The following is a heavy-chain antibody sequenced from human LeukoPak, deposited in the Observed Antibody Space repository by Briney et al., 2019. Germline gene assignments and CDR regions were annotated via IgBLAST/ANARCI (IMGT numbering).Heavy chain of an antibody. CDR1: GFPFSSYA. CDR3: ARDIRGSGNYGWFDP. Sequence: GSLRLSCVASGFPFSSYAMSWVRQAPGKGLEWVASISDSGGTTYYLDSVRGRFTISRDNSKNTLYMQMNSLRAEDTAIYSCARDIRGSGNYGWFDPWGQGTLVTVSS. CDR2: ISDSGGTT. V-gene: IGHV3-23*01. D-gene: IGHD3-10*01. J-gene: IGHJ5*02.